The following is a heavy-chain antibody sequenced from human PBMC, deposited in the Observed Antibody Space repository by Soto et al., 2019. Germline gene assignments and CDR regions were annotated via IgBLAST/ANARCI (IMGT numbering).Heavy chain of an antibody. CDR2: IYHSGST. J-gene: IGHJ6*02. CDR1: GYSISSGYY. Sequence: SETLSLTCAVSGYSISSGYYWGWIRQPPGKGLEWIGSIYHSGSTYYNPPLKSRVTISVDTSKNQFSLKLSSVTAADTAVYYCARDYSSSWFPGGYYYYYGMDVWGQGTTVTVSS. D-gene: IGHD6-13*01. V-gene: IGHV4-38-2*02. CDR3: ARDYSSSWFPGGYYYYYGMDV.